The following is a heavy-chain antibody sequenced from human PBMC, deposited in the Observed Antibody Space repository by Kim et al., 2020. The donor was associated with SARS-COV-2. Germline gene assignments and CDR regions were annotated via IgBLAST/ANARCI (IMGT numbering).Heavy chain of an antibody. CDR3: TRYVIWFGELGAFDI. CDR1: GFTFGDYA. V-gene: IGHV3-49*04. Sequence: GGSLRLSCTASGFTFGDYAMSWVRQAPGKGLEWVGFIRSKAYGGTTEYAASVKGRFTISRDDSKSIAYLQMNSLKTEDTAVYYCTRYVIWFGELGAFDIWGQGTMVTVSS. CDR2: IRSKAYGGTT. J-gene: IGHJ3*02. D-gene: IGHD3-10*01.